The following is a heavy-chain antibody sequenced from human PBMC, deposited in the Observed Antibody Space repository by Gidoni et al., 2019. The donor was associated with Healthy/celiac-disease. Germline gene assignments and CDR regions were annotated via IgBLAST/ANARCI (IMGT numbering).Heavy chain of an antibody. D-gene: IGHD5-18*01. CDR2: ISGSGGST. Sequence: EVQLLESGGGLVQPGGSLRLSCAASGFTFSRYAMSWVRQAPGKGLEWVSAISGSGGSTYYADSVKGRFTISRDNSKNTLYLQMNSLRAEDTAVYYCAKGPTYVDTAMTNDYWGQGTLVTVSS. V-gene: IGHV3-23*01. CDR3: AKGPTYVDTAMTNDY. J-gene: IGHJ4*02. CDR1: GFTFSRYA.